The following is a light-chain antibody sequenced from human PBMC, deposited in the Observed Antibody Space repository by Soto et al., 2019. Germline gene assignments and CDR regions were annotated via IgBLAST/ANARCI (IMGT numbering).Light chain of an antibody. CDR3: LQNNSYPVT. CDR1: QGIRHD. Sequence: DIPMTQSPSSLSASVGDRVTITCRASQGIRHDLGWYQQKPGKAPKRLIYTASSLQSGVPPRFSGSGSGTKFTLTISSLQPEDFATYYCLQNNSYPVTFGQGTEVEIK. V-gene: IGKV1-17*01. CDR2: TAS. J-gene: IGKJ1*01.